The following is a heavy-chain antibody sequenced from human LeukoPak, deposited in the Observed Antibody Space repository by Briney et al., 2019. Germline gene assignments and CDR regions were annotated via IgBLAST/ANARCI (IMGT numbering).Heavy chain of an antibody. J-gene: IGHJ4*02. CDR3: ARHRLDYGSGSYLDY. CDR2: IYAGGGET. V-gene: IGHV3-23*01. Sequence: PGGSLRLSCAASGFTFTSYAMTWVRQAPGKGLEGVSSIYAGGGETYHSDSVKGRFTISRDNSKNTLYLQMNSLRAEDTAVYYCARHRLDYGSGSYLDYWGQGTLVTVSS. D-gene: IGHD3-10*01. CDR1: GFTFTSYA.